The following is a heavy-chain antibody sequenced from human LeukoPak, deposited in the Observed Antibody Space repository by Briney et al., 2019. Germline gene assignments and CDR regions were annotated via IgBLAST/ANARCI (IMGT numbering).Heavy chain of an antibody. D-gene: IGHD2/OR15-2a*01. Sequence: GGSLRLSCAASGFTFTNYAMNWVRQAPGKGLEWVSAISGSGGDTYYADSVKGRFTISRDNSKNTLYLQMNSLRAEDTAVYYCRYFLPHFDYWGQGTLVTVSS. CDR2: ISGSGGDT. CDR1: GFTFTNYA. V-gene: IGHV3-23*01. J-gene: IGHJ4*02. CDR3: RYFLPHFDY.